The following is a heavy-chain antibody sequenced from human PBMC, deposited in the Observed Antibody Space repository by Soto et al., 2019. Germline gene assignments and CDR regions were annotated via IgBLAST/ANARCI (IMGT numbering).Heavy chain of an antibody. J-gene: IGHJ4*02. Sequence: GESLKISCKGSGHIFSNYWIGWVRQMPGKGLEWMGITYPGDSDTRYSPSFQGQVTITVDKSINTAYLQWSRLKASDTAMYYCARQRLWGTSGYYYFENWGQGTLVTVSS. CDR2: TYPGDSDT. CDR1: GHIFSNYW. V-gene: IGHV5-51*01. CDR3: ARQRLWGTSGYYYFEN. D-gene: IGHD3-22*01.